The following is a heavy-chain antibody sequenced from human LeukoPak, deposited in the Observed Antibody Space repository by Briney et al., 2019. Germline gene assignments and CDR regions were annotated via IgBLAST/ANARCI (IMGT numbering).Heavy chain of an antibody. CDR1: GGSISNNY. D-gene: IGHD2-2*01. J-gene: IGHJ4*02. CDR3: AREKGYCSSTSCYVTERAGSSGYYFFDY. CDR2: IYYSGST. Sequence: SETLSLTCTVSGGSISNNYWNWIRQPPGKGLEWIGSIYYSGSTYYNPSLKSRVTISVDTSKNQFSLKLSSVTAADTAVYYCAREKGYCSSTSCYVTERAGSSGYYFFDYWGQGTLVTVSS. V-gene: IGHV4-39*07.